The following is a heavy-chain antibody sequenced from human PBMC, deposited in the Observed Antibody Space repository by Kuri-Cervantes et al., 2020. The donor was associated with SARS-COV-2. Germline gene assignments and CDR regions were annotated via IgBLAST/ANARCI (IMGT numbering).Heavy chain of an antibody. J-gene: IGHJ5*02. D-gene: IGHD2-21*02. CDR3: ARDRGGGGDPIAYNWFDP. Sequence: GESLKISCAASGFTFNSYGMHWVRQAPGKGLEWVAVIWYDGSNKYYADSVKGRFTISRDNSKNTLYLQINSLRAEDTAVYYCARDRGGGGDPIAYNWFDPWGQGTLVTVSS. V-gene: IGHV3-33*01. CDR2: IWYDGSNK. CDR1: GFTFNSYG.